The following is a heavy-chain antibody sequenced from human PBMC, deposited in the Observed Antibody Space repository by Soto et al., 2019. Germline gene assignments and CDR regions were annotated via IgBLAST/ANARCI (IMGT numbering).Heavy chain of an antibody. CDR3: AREEQSEGDYDGYNWFDP. Sequence: SETLSLTCTVSGDSISSDYYHWTWIRQSPGKGLEWIGYIHHSGSILYNPSLKSRVTISVDTSKNQFSLHLTSVTAADTAVYYCAREEQSEGDYDGYNWFDPWGQGTLVTVSS. J-gene: IGHJ5*02. CDR1: GDSISSDYYH. CDR2: IHHSGSI. D-gene: IGHD4-17*01. V-gene: IGHV4-30-4*08.